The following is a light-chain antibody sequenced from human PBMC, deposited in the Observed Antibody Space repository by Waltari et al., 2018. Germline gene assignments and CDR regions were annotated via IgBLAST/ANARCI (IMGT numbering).Light chain of an antibody. CDR1: QSLLHRDGYNY. CDR2: LGS. J-gene: IGKJ1*01. Sequence: DIVMTQSPVSLPVTPGEPASISCRSSQSLLHRDGYNYVDWYLQKPGQSPQLLIYLGSKRASGGRDRFRGSGSGTDFTRKISRVEAEDVGVYYCMQALRTWTFGQGTKVEIK. CDR3: MQALRTWT. V-gene: IGKV2-28*01.